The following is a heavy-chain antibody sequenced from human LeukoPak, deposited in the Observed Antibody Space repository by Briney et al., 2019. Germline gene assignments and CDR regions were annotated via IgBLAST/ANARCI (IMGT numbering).Heavy chain of an antibody. CDR3: ARDNGYSYGYAWFDP. CDR2: IYYSGST. V-gene: IGHV4-59*01. J-gene: IGHJ5*02. Sequence: PSETLSLTCTVSGGSISSYYWSWIRQPPGKGLEWIGYIYYSGSTNYNPSLKSRVTISVDTSKNQFSLKLSSATAADTAVYYCARDNGYSYGYAWFDPWGQGTLVTVSS. CDR1: GGSISSYY. D-gene: IGHD5-18*01.